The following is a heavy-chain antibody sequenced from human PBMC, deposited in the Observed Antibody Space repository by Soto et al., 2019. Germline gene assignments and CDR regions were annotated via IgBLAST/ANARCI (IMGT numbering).Heavy chain of an antibody. J-gene: IGHJ4*02. Sequence: PSETLSLTCTVSGGSISSYYWSWIRQPPEKGLEWMGYIHYNGNSDYNPSLKSRVTMATDTSKNQFSLELTSVTPADTAVYYCARGSGYYASWGKGILVTVSS. D-gene: IGHD3-3*01. CDR2: IHYNGNS. V-gene: IGHV4-59*01. CDR3: ARGSGYYAS. CDR1: GGSISSYY.